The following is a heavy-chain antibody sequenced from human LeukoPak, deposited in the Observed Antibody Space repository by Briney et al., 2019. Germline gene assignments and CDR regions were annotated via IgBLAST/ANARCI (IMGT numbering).Heavy chain of an antibody. CDR1: GFTFSNYA. CDR2: ISASGGST. J-gene: IGHJ4*02. V-gene: IGHV3-23*01. CDR3: AKAGDLEFNLYYFDY. D-gene: IGHD2-21*01. Sequence: GGSLRLSCAASGFTFSNYAMSWVRQAPGKGLEWVSAISASGGSTYYADSLKGRFTISRDNSKNTLYVQMNSLRAEDTAVYYCAKAGDLEFNLYYFDYWGQGTLVTVSS.